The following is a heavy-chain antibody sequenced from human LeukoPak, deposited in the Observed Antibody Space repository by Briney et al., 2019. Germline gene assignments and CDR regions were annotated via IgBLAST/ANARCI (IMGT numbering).Heavy chain of an antibody. CDR3: AYSYGPYYYDY. CDR1: GFTFSSYS. V-gene: IGHV3-48*01. Sequence: PGGSLRLSCAASGFTFSSYSMNWVRQAPGKGLEWVSYITSSSTNIYYADSVKGRFTISRDNAKNSLYLQMNSLRAEDTAVYYCAYSYGPYYYDYWGEGTLVTV. CDR2: ITSSSTNI. J-gene: IGHJ4*02. D-gene: IGHD5-18*01.